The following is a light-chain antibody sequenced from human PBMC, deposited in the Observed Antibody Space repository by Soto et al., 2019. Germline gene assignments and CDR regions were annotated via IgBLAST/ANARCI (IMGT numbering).Light chain of an antibody. CDR3: QQYNNWPPWT. CDR1: QNIHTN. CDR2: GAS. J-gene: IGKJ1*01. V-gene: IGKV3-15*01. Sequence: EVVLTQSPVTLSLSPVQRATLSCRACQNIHTNLALYQHKPGQAPRLLIFGASTRATGIPARFSGSGSETEFTLTISSLQSEDFAVYCCQQYNNWPPWTFGQGTKVDIK.